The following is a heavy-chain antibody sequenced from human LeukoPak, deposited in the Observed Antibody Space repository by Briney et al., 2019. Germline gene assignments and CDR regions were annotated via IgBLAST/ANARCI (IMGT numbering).Heavy chain of an antibody. CDR2: LYYSGRT. Sequence: SETLALTCTVSCGSISRYYWPWIPQDPRERLERIGHLYYSGRTNHNPPLNSRVTISVDPSKNQFSLKLSPVTAADTAVYYCARLTEDYYFDYWGQETLVTVSS. J-gene: IGHJ4*02. CDR1: CGSISRYY. CDR3: ARLTEDYYFDY. D-gene: IGHD1-14*01. V-gene: IGHV4-59*01.